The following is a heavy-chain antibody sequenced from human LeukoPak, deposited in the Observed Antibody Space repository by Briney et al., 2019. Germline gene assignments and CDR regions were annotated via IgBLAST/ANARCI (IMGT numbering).Heavy chain of an antibody. CDR2: IFTSGTT. CDR3: ARRVRCSARYCSNWFDP. V-gene: IGHV4-4*09. Sequence: SETLSLTCTVSDGSMSNYYWSWIRQPPGKGLEWIGYIFTSGTTTYNPSLKSRVTISLDTSKNRFSQELTSVTAADTAVYYCARRVRCSARYCSNWFDPWGQGTLVTVSS. D-gene: IGHD2-15*01. CDR1: DGSMSNYY. J-gene: IGHJ5*02.